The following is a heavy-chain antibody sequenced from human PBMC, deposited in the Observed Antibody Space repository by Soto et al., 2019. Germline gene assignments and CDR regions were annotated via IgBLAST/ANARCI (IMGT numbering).Heavy chain of an antibody. CDR3: AKHHSTWIQLWLDY. CDR2: IDPSDSYT. D-gene: IGHD5-18*01. Sequence: PGESLKISCKGSGYSFTSYWISWVRQMPGKGLEWMGRIDPSDSYTNYSPSFQGHVTISADKSISTAYLQWSSLKASDTAMYYCAKHHSTWIQLWLDYWGQGTLVTVSS. V-gene: IGHV5-10-1*01. CDR1: GYSFTSYW. J-gene: IGHJ4*02.